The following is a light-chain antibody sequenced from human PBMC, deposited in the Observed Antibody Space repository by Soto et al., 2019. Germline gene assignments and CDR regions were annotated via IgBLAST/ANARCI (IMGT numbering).Light chain of an antibody. V-gene: IGKV2-28*01. CDR1: QSLLHSNGYNY. CDR3: MQALQNIT. J-gene: IGKJ5*01. CDR2: LGS. Sequence: DIVMTQSPLSLPVTPGEPASISCRSSQSLLHSNGYNYLDWYLQKPGQSPQLLIYLGSNRASGVPDRFSGSGSGTDFTLKISRVEAEDVGVYYCMQALQNITFGQGTRLAIK.